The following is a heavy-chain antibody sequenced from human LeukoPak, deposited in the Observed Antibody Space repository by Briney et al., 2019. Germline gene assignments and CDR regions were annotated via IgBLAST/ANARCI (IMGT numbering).Heavy chain of an antibody. V-gene: IGHV3-23*01. J-gene: IGHJ4*02. D-gene: IGHD2-21*02. CDR3: AKVGGGDARDY. CDR1: GFTFSSYA. Sequence: GGSLRLSCAASGFTFSSYAMSWVRQAPGKGLEWVSGIGGSGRSTYYADSVKGRFTISRDNSKNTLYLQMNSLRAEDTAVYYCAKVGGGDARDYWGQGTLVTVSS. CDR2: IGGSGRST.